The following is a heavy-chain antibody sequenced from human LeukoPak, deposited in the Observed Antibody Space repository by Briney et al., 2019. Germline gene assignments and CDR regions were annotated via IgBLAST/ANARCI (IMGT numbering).Heavy chain of an antibody. CDR1: GGSISSYY. V-gene: IGHV4-4*07. CDR2: IYTSGST. Sequence: SETLSLTCTVSGGSISSYYWSWIRQPAGKVLEWIGRIYTSGSTNYNPSLKSRVTMSVDTSKNQFSLKLSSVTAADTAVYYCARVRVAAASSAFDIWGQGTMVTVSS. D-gene: IGHD6-13*01. J-gene: IGHJ3*02. CDR3: ARVRVAAASSAFDI.